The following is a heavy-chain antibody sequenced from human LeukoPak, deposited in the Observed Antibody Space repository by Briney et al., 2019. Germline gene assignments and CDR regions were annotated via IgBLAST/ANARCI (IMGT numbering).Heavy chain of an antibody. D-gene: IGHD3-9*01. CDR3: ARVKEGRYFDWFAHFDY. J-gene: IGHJ4*02. V-gene: IGHV4-39*07. Sequence: SETLSLTCTVSGGSISSSSYYWGWIRQPPGKGLEWIGSIYYSGSTYYNPSLKSRVTISVDTSKNQFSLKLSSVTAADTAVYYCARVKEGRYFDWFAHFDYWGQGTLVTVSS. CDR1: GGSISSSSYY. CDR2: IYYSGST.